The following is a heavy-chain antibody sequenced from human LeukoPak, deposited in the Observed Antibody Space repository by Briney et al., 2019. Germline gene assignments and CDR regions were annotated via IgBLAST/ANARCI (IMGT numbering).Heavy chain of an antibody. CDR3: AIYSSRWYGVFDY. CDR1: VCTFSSYA. D-gene: IGHD6-13*01. CDR2: IIPIFGTA. V-gene: IGHV1-69*05. Sequence: ASVKVSCKASVCTFSSYAISWVRQAPGQGLEWMGGIIPIFGTANYAQKFQGRVTITTDESTSTAYMELSRLRSEDTAVYYCAIYSSRWYGVFDYWGQGTLVTVSS. J-gene: IGHJ4*02.